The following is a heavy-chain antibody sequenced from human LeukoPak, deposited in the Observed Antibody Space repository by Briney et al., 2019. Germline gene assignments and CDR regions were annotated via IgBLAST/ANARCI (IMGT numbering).Heavy chain of an antibody. D-gene: IGHD4-11*01. J-gene: IGHJ4*02. Sequence: GGSLRLSCVASGFTFRTYWMSWVRQAPGKGLEWVSYIGSSGDTICNADSLKGRFTISRDNAKDSLYLQMNYLRAEDTAVYYCARYDYSNSYLDYWGQGILVTVSS. CDR1: GFTFRTYW. CDR3: ARYDYSNSYLDY. CDR2: IGSSGDTI. V-gene: IGHV3-48*04.